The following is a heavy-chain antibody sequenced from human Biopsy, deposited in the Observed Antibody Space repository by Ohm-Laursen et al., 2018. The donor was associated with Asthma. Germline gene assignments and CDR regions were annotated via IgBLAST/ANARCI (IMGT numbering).Heavy chain of an antibody. CDR2: ISPVFGST. CDR3: ASPSSSREILYYYYNMDI. D-gene: IGHD6-13*01. CDR1: GGTFGNYA. J-gene: IGHJ6*02. Sequence: SVKVSCKASGGTFGNYAISWVRQAPGLGLEWMGWISPVFGSTNIAQKFQGRVTISADIFTKTAYLEVSSLRSDDTAVYYCASPSSSREILYYYYNMDIWGQGTTVTV. V-gene: IGHV1-69*06.